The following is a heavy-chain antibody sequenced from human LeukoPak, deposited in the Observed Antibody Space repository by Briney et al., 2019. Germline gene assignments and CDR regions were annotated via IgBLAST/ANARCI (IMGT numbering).Heavy chain of an antibody. Sequence: GGSLRLSCAASGFTFTSYTMNWVRQAPGKGLEWISYIRTSGGVVSYTDSVRGRFTISTDSAKNSLYLQMNSLRDDDTAVYYCVRDQFYAFDVWGQGAMVTVSS. J-gene: IGHJ3*01. V-gene: IGHV3-48*02. CDR3: VRDQFYAFDV. CDR1: GFTFTSYT. CDR2: IRTSGGVV.